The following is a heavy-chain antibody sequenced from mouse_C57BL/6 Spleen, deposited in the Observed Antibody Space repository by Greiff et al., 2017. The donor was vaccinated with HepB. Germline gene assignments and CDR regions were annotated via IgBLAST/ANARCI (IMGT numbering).Heavy chain of an antibody. J-gene: IGHJ3*01. CDR2: INPSSGYT. Sequence: VQLVESGAELAKPGASVKLSCKASGYTFTSYWMHWVKQRPGQGLEWIGYINPSSGYTKYNQKFKDKATLTADKSSSTAYMQLSSLTYEDSAVYYCARETAQATSWFAYWGQGTLVTVSA. CDR3: ARETAQATSWFAY. V-gene: IGHV1-7*01. D-gene: IGHD3-2*02. CDR1: GYTFTSYW.